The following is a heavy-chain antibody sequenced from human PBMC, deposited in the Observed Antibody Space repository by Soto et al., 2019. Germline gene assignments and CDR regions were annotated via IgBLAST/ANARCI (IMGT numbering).Heavy chain of an antibody. J-gene: IGHJ6*02. D-gene: IGHD1-26*01. Sequence: QVQLVQSGAEVKKPGASVKVSCKASGYTFTSYAMHWVRQAPGQRLEWMGWINAGNGNTKYSQKFQGRVTITRDTSTSTAYMELSSLRSEDTAVYYCARGWWELPRWDADYYYYYGMDVWGQGTTVTVSS. CDR2: INAGNGNT. V-gene: IGHV1-3*01. CDR1: GYTFTSYA. CDR3: ARGWWELPRWDADYYYYYGMDV.